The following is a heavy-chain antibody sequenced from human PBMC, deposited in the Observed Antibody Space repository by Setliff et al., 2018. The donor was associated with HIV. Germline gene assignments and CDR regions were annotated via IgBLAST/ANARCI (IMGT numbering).Heavy chain of an antibody. CDR2: ISGIGYSM. CDR1: GLNIRNYG. Sequence: TGGSLRLSCAASGLNIRNYGMTWVRQAPGKGLEWVSAISGIGYSMSYADFVKGRFTISRDNSKNTLYLQMNSLRTDDTAVYFCARDFSTYYSIDSWGQGTLVTVSS. D-gene: IGHD3-22*01. V-gene: IGHV3-23*01. CDR3: ARDFSTYYSIDS. J-gene: IGHJ4*02.